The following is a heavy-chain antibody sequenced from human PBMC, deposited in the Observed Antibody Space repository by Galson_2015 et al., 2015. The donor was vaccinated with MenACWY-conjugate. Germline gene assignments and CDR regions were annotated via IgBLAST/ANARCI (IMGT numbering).Heavy chain of an antibody. CDR1: GFTFGSNG. V-gene: IGHV3-30*02. CDR3: AKGLAYYYEKSGFVGFDL. D-gene: IGHD3-22*01. J-gene: IGHJ2*01. CDR2: IRHDGSNT. Sequence: SLRLSCAASGFTFGSNGMHWVRQAPGKGLEWVAFIRHDGSNTYYGESVKGRFTISRDNPKNTLYLQMNSLRPEDTAVYHCAKGLAYYYEKSGFVGFDLSGRATLVAVSS.